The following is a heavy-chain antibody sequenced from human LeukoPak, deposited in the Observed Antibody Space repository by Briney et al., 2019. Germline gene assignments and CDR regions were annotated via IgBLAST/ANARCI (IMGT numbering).Heavy chain of an antibody. CDR1: GGTFSSYA. J-gene: IGHJ3*02. Sequence: ASVKVSCKASGGTFSSYAISWVRQAPGRGLEWMGGIIPIFGTANYAQKFQGRVTITADESTSTAYMELSSLRSEDTAVYYCAAGGYYDSSGYFLGEDDAFDIWGQGTMVTVSS. CDR3: AAGGYYDSSGYFLGEDDAFDI. D-gene: IGHD3-22*01. CDR2: IIPIFGTA. V-gene: IGHV1-69*13.